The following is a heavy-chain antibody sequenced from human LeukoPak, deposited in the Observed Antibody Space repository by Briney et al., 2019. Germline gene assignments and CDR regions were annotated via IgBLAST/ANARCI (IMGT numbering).Heavy chain of an antibody. CDR3: AKLRYFDWSAFDY. CDR1: GFTFSSYE. CDR2: ISSSSSTI. Sequence: GGSLRLSCAASGFTFSSYEMNWVRQAPGKGLEWVSYISSSSSTIYYADSVKGRFTISRDNSKNTLYLQMNSLRAEDTAVYYCAKLRYFDWSAFDYWGQGTLVTVSS. D-gene: IGHD3-9*01. V-gene: IGHV3-48*03. J-gene: IGHJ4*02.